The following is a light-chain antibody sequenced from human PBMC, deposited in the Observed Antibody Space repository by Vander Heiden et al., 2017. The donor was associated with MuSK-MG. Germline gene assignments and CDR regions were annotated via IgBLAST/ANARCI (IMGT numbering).Light chain of an antibody. CDR2: KAS. Sequence: DIQMTQSPSTLSASVGDRVTITCRASQSISSWLAWYQQKPGKAPKLLIYKASSLESGVPSRFSGSGSGTEFTLTISSLQPDDFPAYYCQQYNTYPYTFGQWTKLEIK. V-gene: IGKV1-5*03. CDR1: QSISSW. CDR3: QQYNTYPYT. J-gene: IGKJ2*01.